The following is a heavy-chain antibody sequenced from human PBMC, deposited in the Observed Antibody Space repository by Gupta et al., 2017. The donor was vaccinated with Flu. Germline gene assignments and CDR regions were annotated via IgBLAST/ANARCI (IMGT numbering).Heavy chain of an antibody. V-gene: IGHV4-34*01. Sequence: QVQLQQWGAGLLKPSETLSLTCAVYGGSFSGYYWSWIRQPPGKGLEWIGEINHSGSTNYNPSLKRRVTISVDTSKDQCSLKLSSVTAADTAVYYCARLGTADYDILTGFDYGGQGTLVTVSS. CDR2: INHSGST. D-gene: IGHD3-9*01. CDR3: ARLGTADYDILTGFDY. CDR1: GGSFSGYY. J-gene: IGHJ4*02.